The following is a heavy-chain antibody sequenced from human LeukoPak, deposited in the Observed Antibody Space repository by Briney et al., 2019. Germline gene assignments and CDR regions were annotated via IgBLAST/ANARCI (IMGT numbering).Heavy chain of an antibody. Sequence: GGSLRLSCAASGFTFSSYSMTWVRQAPGKGLEWVSSISSSSSYIYYADSVKGRFTISRDNAKNSLYLQMNSLRAEDTAVYYCARDNTVTIPFDYWGQGTLVTVSS. V-gene: IGHV3-21*01. J-gene: IGHJ4*02. CDR3: ARDNTVTIPFDY. CDR2: ISSSSSYI. D-gene: IGHD4-17*01. CDR1: GFTFSSYS.